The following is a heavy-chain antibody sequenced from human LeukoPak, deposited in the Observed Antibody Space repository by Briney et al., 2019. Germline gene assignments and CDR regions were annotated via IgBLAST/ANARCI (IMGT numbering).Heavy chain of an antibody. CDR2: INPITGGT. D-gene: IGHD3-9*01. Sequence: SVPVSCKASGYTFSGYYIHRVRQAPGHALEWMGWINPITGGTNLAQNHLQSVTKETVTSISTAYMELSRLRSDDTAVYYCARVVDILTGHDTALDYWGQGTVVTGSS. J-gene: IGHJ4*02. CDR1: GYTFSGYY. CDR3: ARVVDILTGHDTALDY. V-gene: IGHV1-2*02.